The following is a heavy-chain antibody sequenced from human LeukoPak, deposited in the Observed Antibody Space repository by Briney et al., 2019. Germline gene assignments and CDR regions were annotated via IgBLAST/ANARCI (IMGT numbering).Heavy chain of an antibody. CDR3: AKGHRESSSFFDS. Sequence: GGSLGLSCAAFSGFAMSWVRQAPGKRLEWVSVINGRGDDTYYPDSVKGRFTISRDNPNNTLYLQMSSLRADDTAVYYCAKGHRESSSFFDSWGQGIPVTVSS. CDR1: SGFA. CDR2: INGRGDDT. V-gene: IGHV3-23*01. J-gene: IGHJ4*02.